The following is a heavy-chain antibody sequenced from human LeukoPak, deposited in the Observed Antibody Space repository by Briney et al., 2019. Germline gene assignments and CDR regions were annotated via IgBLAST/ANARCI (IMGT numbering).Heavy chain of an antibody. CDR3: ARVTVPSASWFDP. CDR1: GYTFTGYY. J-gene: IGHJ5*02. CDR2: INPNSGGT. Sequence: GASVKVSCKASGYTFTGYYIHWVRQAPGQGLEWMGWINPNSGGTNYAQKFQGRVTMTRDTSISTAYMELSRLRSDDTAVYYCARVTVPSASWFDPWGQGTLVTVSS. D-gene: IGHD4-11*01. V-gene: IGHV1-2*02.